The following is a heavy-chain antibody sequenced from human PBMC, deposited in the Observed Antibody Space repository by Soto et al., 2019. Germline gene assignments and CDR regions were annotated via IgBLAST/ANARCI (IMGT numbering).Heavy chain of an antibody. CDR3: AAGRWFGELSPVYYYYYYGMDV. V-gene: IGHV1-58*01. J-gene: IGHJ6*02. Sequence: SVKVSCKASGFTFTSSAVQWVRQARGQRLEWIGWIVVGSGNTNYAQKFQERVTITRDMSTSTAYMELSSLRSEDTAVYYCAAGRWFGELSPVYYYYYYGMDVWGQGTTVTVSS. CDR1: GFTFTSSA. D-gene: IGHD3-10*01. CDR2: IVVGSGNT.